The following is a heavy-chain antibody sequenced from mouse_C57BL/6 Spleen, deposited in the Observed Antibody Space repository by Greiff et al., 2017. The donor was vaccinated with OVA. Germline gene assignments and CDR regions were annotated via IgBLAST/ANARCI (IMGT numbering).Heavy chain of an antibody. D-gene: IGHD1-1*01. CDR1: GFTFSDYG. V-gene: IGHV5-17*01. CDR2: ISSGSSTI. Sequence: EVKLVESGGGLVKPGGSLKLSCAASGFTFSDYGMHWVRQAPEKGLEWVAYISSGSSTIYYADTVKGRFTISRDNAKNTLFLQMTSLRSEDTAMYYCARPMDYGSSYVYYAMDYWGQGTSVTVSS. J-gene: IGHJ4*01. CDR3: ARPMDYGSSYVYYAMDY.